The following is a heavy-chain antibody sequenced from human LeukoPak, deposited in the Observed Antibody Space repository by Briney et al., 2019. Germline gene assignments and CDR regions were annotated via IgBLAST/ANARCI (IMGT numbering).Heavy chain of an antibody. D-gene: IGHD2-2*02. CDR2: IYHSGST. Sequence: PSETLSLTCAVSGYSISSGYYWGWIRQPPGKGLEWIGSIYHSGSTYYNPSLKSRVTISVDTSKNQSSLKLSSVTAADTAVYYCARLNVVVVPAAIPIPFDPWGQGTLVTVSS. CDR3: ARLNVVVVPAAIPIPFDP. CDR1: GYSISSGYY. J-gene: IGHJ5*02. V-gene: IGHV4-38-2*01.